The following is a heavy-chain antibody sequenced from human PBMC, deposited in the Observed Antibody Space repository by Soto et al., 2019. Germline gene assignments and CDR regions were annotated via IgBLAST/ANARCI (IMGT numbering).Heavy chain of an antibody. Sequence: QVQLVESGGGVVQPGRSLRLSCAASGFTFSSYAMHWVRQAPGKGLEWVAVISYDGSNKYYADSVKGRFTISRDNSKNTLFLLMCRRRAEATAVYYCAMRLWMDAYNCGYFDLWGRGTLVTVSS. CDR1: GFTFSSYA. J-gene: IGHJ2*01. V-gene: IGHV3-30-3*01. D-gene: IGHD2-21*01. CDR2: ISYDGSNK. CDR3: AMRLWMDAYNCGYFDL.